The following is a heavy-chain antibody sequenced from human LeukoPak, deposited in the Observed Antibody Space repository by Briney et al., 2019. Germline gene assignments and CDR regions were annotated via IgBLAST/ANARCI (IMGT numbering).Heavy chain of an antibody. Sequence: GGSLRLSCAASGFTFSSYWMNWVRQAPGKGLEWVSNIKQDGSEKYYVDSVKGRFTISRDNAKNSLYLQMNSLRAEDTAVYYCARDGAVAGTDYWGQGTLVTVSS. D-gene: IGHD6-19*01. CDR1: GFTFSSYW. V-gene: IGHV3-7*01. CDR2: IKQDGSEK. J-gene: IGHJ4*02. CDR3: ARDGAVAGTDY.